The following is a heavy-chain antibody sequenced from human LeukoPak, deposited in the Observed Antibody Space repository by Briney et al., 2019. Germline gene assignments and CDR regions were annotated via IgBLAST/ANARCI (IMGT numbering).Heavy chain of an antibody. D-gene: IGHD3-3*01. CDR1: GGSISSSNYY. V-gene: IGHV4-39*01. J-gene: IGHJ5*02. CDR2: IYYSGNT. Sequence: SETLSLTCTVSGGSISSSNYYWGWIRQPPGKGLEWIGSIYYSGNTYYNPSLKSRVTISVDTSKNHFPLNLNSVTAADTAMYYCARHAYYDFVTGLFDPWGQGTLVTVSS. CDR3: ARHAYYDFVTGLFDP.